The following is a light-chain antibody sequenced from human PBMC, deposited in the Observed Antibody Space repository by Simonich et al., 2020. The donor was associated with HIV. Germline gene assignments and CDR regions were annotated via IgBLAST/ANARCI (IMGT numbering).Light chain of an antibody. V-gene: IGKV4-1*01. J-gene: IGKJ2*01. CDR2: WAS. CDR1: QNVLYSSNNKYY. CDR3: QQYYNTPH. Sequence: DIVMTQSPDSLAVSLGERATINCKSSQNVLYSSNNKYYLSWYQQKPGQPPKLLIYWASTRESGVPERFSGSGSGTDFNLTISSLQAEDVVVYYCQQYYNTPHFGQGTKLEIK.